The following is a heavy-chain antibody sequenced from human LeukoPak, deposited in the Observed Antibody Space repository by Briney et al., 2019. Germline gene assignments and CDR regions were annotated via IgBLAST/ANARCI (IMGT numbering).Heavy chain of an antibody. D-gene: IGHD1-7*01. CDR2: ISAYNGNT. CDR1: GYTFTCYG. J-gene: IGHJ6*02. V-gene: IGHV1-18*01. CDR3: ARALAWNYRGMDV. Sequence: ASVKVSCKASGYTFTCYGISWVRQPHGQGLEWMGWISAYNGNTNYAQKLQGRVTMTTDTSTSTAYMELRSLRSDDTAVYYCARALAWNYRGMDVWGQGTTVTVSS.